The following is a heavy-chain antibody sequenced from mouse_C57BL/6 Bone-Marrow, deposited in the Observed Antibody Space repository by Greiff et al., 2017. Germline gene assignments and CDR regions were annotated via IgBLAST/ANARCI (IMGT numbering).Heavy chain of an antibody. CDR3: ARGWLPYAMDY. J-gene: IGHJ4*01. D-gene: IGHD2-2*01. Sequence: VKLVESGAELARPGASVKLSCKASGYTFTSYGISWVKQRTGQGLEWIGEIYPRSGNTYYNEKFKGKATLTADKSSSTAYMELRSLTSEDSAVYFCARGWLPYAMDYWGQGTSVTVSS. CDR2: IYPRSGNT. V-gene: IGHV1-81*01. CDR1: GYTFTSYG.